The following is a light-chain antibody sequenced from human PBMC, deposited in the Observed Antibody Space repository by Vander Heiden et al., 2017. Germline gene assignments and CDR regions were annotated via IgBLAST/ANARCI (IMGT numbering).Light chain of an antibody. J-gene: IGLJ3*02. CDR1: SSNIGTNT. V-gene: IGLV1-44*01. CDR3: SSWDDSLNGVV. Sequence: QSVLTQPPSASGTPGPRVTISCSGSSSNIGTNTVNWYQHLPGTAPKLLIYNNNQRPSGVADRFSGSKPGTSASLAISGLQSEDEAEYYCSSWDDSLNGVVFGGGTKLTVL. CDR2: NNN.